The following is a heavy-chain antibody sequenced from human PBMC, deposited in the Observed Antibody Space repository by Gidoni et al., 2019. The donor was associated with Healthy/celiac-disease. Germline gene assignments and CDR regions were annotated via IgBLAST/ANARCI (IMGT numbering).Heavy chain of an antibody. J-gene: IGHJ4*02. Sequence: EVQLVESGGGLVQPGGSLRLACAASGFTVSSNYMSWVRQAPGKGLAWVSVIYSGGSTYYADSVKGRFTISRHNSKNTLYLQMNSLRAEDTAVYYCASHYYDSSGYYRHFDYWGQGTLVTVSS. CDR3: ASHYYDSSGYYRHFDY. V-gene: IGHV3-53*04. CDR1: GFTVSSNY. CDR2: IYSGGST. D-gene: IGHD3-22*01.